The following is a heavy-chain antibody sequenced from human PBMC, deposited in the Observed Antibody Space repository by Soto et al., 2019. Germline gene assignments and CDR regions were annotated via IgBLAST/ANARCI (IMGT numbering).Heavy chain of an antibody. D-gene: IGHD2-8*01. J-gene: IGHJ4*02. CDR2: ISYSGNT. CDR3: ARAPMVLSRSYFDS. Sequence: SETLSLTCTVSSGSISNFYWSWIRQPPGKGLEWIGYISYSGNTNYNPSLKSRVSISVDTSKNQLSLNLTSVTAADTAVYYCARAPMVLSRSYFDSWGQGTPVTVSS. V-gene: IGHV4-59*01. CDR1: SGSISNFY.